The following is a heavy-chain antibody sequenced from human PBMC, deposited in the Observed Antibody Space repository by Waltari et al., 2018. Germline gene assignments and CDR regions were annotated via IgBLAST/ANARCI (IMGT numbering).Heavy chain of an antibody. J-gene: IGHJ4*02. CDR1: GGSISSSSYY. V-gene: IGHV4-39*07. D-gene: IGHD1-26*01. Sequence: QLQLQESGPGLVKPSETLSLTCTVSGGSISSSSYYWGWIRPPPGKGVEWIGSIYYSGGTYCNPSLKGGVTIAVDTSKNQFSLKLSSVTAADTAVYYCARDGYSGSFDYWGQGTLVTVSS. CDR3: ARDGYSGSFDY. CDR2: IYYSGGT.